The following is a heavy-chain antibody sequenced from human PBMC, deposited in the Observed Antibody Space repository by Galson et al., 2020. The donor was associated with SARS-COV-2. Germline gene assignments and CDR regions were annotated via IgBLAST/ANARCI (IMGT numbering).Heavy chain of an antibody. V-gene: IGHV2-70*17. CDR3: ARSPTLTRAYYFDY. CDR1: GFSLRTSGVC. J-gene: IGHJ4*02. CDR2: TDWDDDK. Sequence: SGPTLVKPTQTLTLTCTFSGFSLRTSGVCVSWIRQPPGKALEWLACTDWDDDKFYSTSLKTRLTISKDTSKNQVVLTMTNMDPVDTATYYYARSPTLTRAYYFDYWGQGTLVAVSS.